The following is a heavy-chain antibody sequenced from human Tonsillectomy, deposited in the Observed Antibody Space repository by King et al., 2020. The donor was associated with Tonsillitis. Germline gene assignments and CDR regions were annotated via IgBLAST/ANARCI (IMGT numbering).Heavy chain of an antibody. V-gene: IGHV4-34*01. D-gene: IGHD3-9*01. CDR2: INHSGNT. CDR3: ATEEVNNLTGPNYYMDG. Sequence: VQLQQWGAGLLKPSETLSLTCAVYGEPFSGYYWSWIRQSPGKGLEWIGEINHSGNTNYNPSLKSRVTISIDMSKKQFSLKLSSVTAADTAVYYCATEEVNNLTGPNYYMDGWGKGTTVTVSS. CDR1: GEPFSGYY. J-gene: IGHJ6*03.